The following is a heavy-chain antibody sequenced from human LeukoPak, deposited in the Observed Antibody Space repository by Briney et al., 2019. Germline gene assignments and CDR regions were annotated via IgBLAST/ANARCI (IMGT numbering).Heavy chain of an antibody. CDR1: GGSISSYY. V-gene: IGHV4-59*08. CDR3: ARHSYGCCEDY. CDR2: IYYSGST. J-gene: IGHJ4*02. Sequence: SETLSLTCTVSGGSISSYYWSWIRQPPGKGLEWIGYIYYSGSTNYNPSLKSRVTISVDTSKNQFSLKLSSVTAADTVVYYCARHSYGCCEDYWGQGTLVTVSS. D-gene: IGHD5-18*01.